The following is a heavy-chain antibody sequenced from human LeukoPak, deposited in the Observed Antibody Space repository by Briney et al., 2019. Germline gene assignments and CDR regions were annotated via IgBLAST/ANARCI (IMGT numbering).Heavy chain of an antibody. Sequence: ASVKVSCKAFGYTFTGYYMQWVRQAPGQGLEWMGWINPNSGGTNYAQKFQGRVTMTRDTSISTAYMELNRLTSDDTAVHNCASVRSSASYHDAFDYWGQGTQVTVSS. CDR1: GYTFTGYY. CDR2: INPNSGGT. J-gene: IGHJ4*02. CDR3: ASVRSSASYHDAFDY. D-gene: IGHD3-22*01. V-gene: IGHV1-2*02.